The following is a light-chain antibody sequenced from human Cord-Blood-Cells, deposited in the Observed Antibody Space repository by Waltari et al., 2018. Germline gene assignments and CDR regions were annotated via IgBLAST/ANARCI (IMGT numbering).Light chain of an antibody. CDR3: QQYYSYPPS. V-gene: IGKV1-8*01. J-gene: IGKJ2*01. CDR1: QGISSY. CDR2: AAS. Sequence: AIRITQSPSSLSASTGDRATITCRASQGISSYLAWYQQKPGKAPKLLIYAASTLQSGVPSRFSGSGSGTDFTLTISCLQSEDFATYYCQQYYSYPPSFGQGTKLEIK.